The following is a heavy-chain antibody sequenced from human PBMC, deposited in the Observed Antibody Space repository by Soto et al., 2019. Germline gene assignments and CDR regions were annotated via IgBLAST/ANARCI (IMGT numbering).Heavy chain of an antibody. V-gene: IGHV3-23*01. CDR1: GFTFSSYA. D-gene: IGHD2-15*01. J-gene: IGHJ5*02. CDR3: AKEVGAICSGGRCYPGWFDP. CDR2: ISGSGGST. Sequence: PGGSLRLSCAASGFTFSSYAMSWVRQAPGKGLEWVSAISGSGGSTYYADSVKGRFTISRDNSKNTLYLQMNSLRAEDTAVYYCAKEVGAICSGGRCYPGWFDPWGQGTLVTVSS.